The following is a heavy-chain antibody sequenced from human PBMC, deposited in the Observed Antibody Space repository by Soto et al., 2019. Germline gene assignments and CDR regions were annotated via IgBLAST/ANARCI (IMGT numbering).Heavy chain of an antibody. CDR3: ARDITILAYWFDP. CDR1: GYTFTSYA. CDR2: INAGNGNT. J-gene: IGHJ5*02. D-gene: IGHD3-3*01. Sequence: ASVKVSCKASGYTFTSYAMHWVRQAPGQRLEWMGWINAGNGNTKYSQKFQGRVTITRDTSASTAYMELSSLRSEDTAVYYCARDITILAYWFDPWGQGTLVTVSS. V-gene: IGHV1-3*01.